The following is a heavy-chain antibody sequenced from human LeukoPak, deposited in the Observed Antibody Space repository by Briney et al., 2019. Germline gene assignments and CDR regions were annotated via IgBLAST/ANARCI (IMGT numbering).Heavy chain of an antibody. CDR2: IIPIFGTA. D-gene: IGHD3-3*01. CDR1: GYTFTSYA. CDR3: ARGPRPYDFWSGPLDY. Sequence: SVKVSCKASGYTFTSYAMHWVRQAPGQRLEWMGGIIPIFGTANYAQKFQGRVTITADESTSTAYMELSSLRSEDTAVYYCARGPRPYDFWSGPLDYWGQGTLVTVSS. J-gene: IGHJ4*02. V-gene: IGHV1-69*13.